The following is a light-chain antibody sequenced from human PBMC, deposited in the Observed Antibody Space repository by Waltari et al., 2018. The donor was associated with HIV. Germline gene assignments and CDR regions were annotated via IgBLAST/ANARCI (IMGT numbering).Light chain of an antibody. J-gene: IGLJ1*01. CDR3: NSYAGSNTLV. V-gene: IGLV2-8*01. Sequence: QSALTQPPSASGSPGQSVTISCTGTSSDVGGYNFVSWYQQHPGKAPTLMMYEVFNRPSWVPDRFSGSKSGNTASRTVSGLQAEDEADYYCNSYAGSNTLVFGTGTKVTVL. CDR1: SSDVGGYNF. CDR2: EVF.